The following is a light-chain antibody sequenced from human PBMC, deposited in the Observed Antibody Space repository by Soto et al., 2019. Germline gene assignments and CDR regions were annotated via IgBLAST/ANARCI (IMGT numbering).Light chain of an antibody. CDR2: DTS. CDR3: QPYNNWPLT. Sequence: MSKTPLSLSVTPGQPASISCRSSQSLLSSGGETYLFWYQQKLGQAPRLLIYDTSTRATGIPARFSGSGSGTEFTLTINSLQSEDCAIYYCQPYNNWPLTFGGGTKVDIK. J-gene: IGKJ4*01. CDR1: QSLLSSGGETY. V-gene: IGKV3-15*01.